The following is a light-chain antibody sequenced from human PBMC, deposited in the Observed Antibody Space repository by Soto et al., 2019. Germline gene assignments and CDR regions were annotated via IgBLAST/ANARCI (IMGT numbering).Light chain of an antibody. Sequence: IVLTQSPGTLSLSPGERATLSCRASQSLSTSSLAWYQQRPGQAPRLLIYDASNRATGIPARFSGGGSGTEFTLTISDVEPEDFAVYYCHQRQSWPRTFGQGTKVDIK. V-gene: IGKV3-11*01. CDR2: DAS. CDR3: HQRQSWPRT. J-gene: IGKJ1*01. CDR1: QSLSTSS.